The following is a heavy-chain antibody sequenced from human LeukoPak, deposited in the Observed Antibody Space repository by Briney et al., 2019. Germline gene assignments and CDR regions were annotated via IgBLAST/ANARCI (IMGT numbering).Heavy chain of an antibody. V-gene: IGHV4-59*08. J-gene: IGHJ6*03. CDR3: ARVGVTMDYYYYYMDV. CDR2: IYYSGST. D-gene: IGHD3-10*01. Sequence: PSETLSLTCTVSGGSISSYYWSWIRQPQGKGLEWIGYIYYSGSTNYNPSLKSRVTISVDTSKNQFSLKLSSVTAADTAVYYCARVGVTMDYYYYYMDVWGKGTTVTVSS. CDR1: GGSISSYY.